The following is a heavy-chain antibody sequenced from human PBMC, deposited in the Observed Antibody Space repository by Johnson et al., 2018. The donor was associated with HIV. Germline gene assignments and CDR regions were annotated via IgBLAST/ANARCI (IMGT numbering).Heavy chain of an antibody. CDR1: GFSVSKNY. Sequence: DVQVVESGGGLIQPGGSLRLSCAASGFSVSKNYMTWVRQAPGKGLEWVSLIYSGDTTYYADSVKGRFTISRDIFQDTVYLQMNSLKAEDTAVYYWARASLYCSGGSCSSLYAFAFDFWGQGTLVTVSS. D-gene: IGHD2-15*01. CDR3: ARASLYCSGGSCSSLYAFAFDF. J-gene: IGHJ3*01. V-gene: IGHV3-53*01. CDR2: IYSGDTT.